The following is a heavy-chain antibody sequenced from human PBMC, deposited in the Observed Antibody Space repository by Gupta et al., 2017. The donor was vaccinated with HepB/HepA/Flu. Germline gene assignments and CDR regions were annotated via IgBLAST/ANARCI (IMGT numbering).Heavy chain of an antibody. D-gene: IGHD3-22*01. CDR3: ATQRGNYDSPQYYYYGMDV. CDR1: GYTFTSYD. CDR2: MNPNSGNT. Sequence: QVQLLQSGAEVKKPGASVKVSCKASGYTFTSYDINWVRQATGQGLEWMGWMNPNSGNTGYAQKFQGRVTMTRNTSISTAYMELSSLRSEDTAVYYCATQRGNYDSPQYYYYGMDVWGQGTTVTVSS. J-gene: IGHJ6*02. V-gene: IGHV1-8*01.